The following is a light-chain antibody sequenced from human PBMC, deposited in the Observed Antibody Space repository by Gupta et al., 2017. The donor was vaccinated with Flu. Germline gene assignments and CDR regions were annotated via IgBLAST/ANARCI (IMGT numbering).Light chain of an antibody. J-gene: IGLJ2*01. Sequence: SSILTQPPSVSVAPGQTPRITCGGNNIGSKSVHWYQQKPGQAPVVVVYDDNYRPSGIPERFSGSNSGNTATLTISRVEAGDEADYFCQVWDRSSDHPVFLGGGTKLTVL. CDR2: DDN. CDR3: QVWDRSSDHPVF. CDR1: NIGSKS. V-gene: IGLV3-21*02.